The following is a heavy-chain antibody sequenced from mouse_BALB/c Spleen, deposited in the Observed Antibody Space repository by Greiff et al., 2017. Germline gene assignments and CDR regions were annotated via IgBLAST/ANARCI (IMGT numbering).Heavy chain of an antibody. J-gene: IGHJ4*01. Sequence: EVQLQQSGTVLARPGASVKMSCKASGYSFTSYWMHWVKQRPGQGLEWIGAIYPGNSDTSYNQRFKGKAKLTAVTSASTAYMELSSLTNEDSAVYYCWYGNGYYAMDYWGQGTSVTVSS. CDR2: IYPGNSDT. V-gene: IGHV1-5*01. CDR3: WYGNGYYAMDY. D-gene: IGHD2-10*02. CDR1: GYSFTSYW.